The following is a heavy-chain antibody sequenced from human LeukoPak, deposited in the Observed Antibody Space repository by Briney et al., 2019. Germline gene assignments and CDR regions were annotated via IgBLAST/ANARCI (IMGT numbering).Heavy chain of an antibody. Sequence: GGSLRISCAASGFTFSSYAMSWVRQAPRKWLEWVSGISDSGGSTYHADSVKGRFTIARDNSKNTLYLQMNSLRAEDTAVYYCAKVRGFFYYYGMDVWGQGTTVTLSS. V-gene: IGHV3-23*01. D-gene: IGHD3-10*01. CDR1: GFTFSSYA. CDR2: ISDSGGST. J-gene: IGHJ6*02. CDR3: AKVRGFFYYYGMDV.